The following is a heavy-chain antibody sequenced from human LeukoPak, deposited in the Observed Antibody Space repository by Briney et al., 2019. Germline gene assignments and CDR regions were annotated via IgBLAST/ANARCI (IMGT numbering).Heavy chain of an antibody. CDR2: ISSSGSTI. CDR1: GFTFSSYE. V-gene: IGHV3-48*03. J-gene: IGHJ4*02. D-gene: IGHD3-16*01. CDR3: AKSPGGRHHN. Sequence: PGGSLRPSCAASGFTFSSYEMNWVRQAPGKGLEWVSYISSSGSTIYYADSVKGRFTISRDNAKNSLYLQMNSLRAEDTAVYYCAKSPGGRHHNWGQGTLVTVSS.